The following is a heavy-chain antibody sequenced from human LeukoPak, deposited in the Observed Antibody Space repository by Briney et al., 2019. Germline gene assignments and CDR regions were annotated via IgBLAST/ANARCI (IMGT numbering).Heavy chain of an antibody. CDR2: IYYSGST. CDR3: ARGVTPSDRFEP. V-gene: IGHV4-59*01. D-gene: IGHD3-16*02. Sequence: SETPSLTCTVSGGSIDSYYWSWIRQPPGKGLEWIGYIYYSGSTNYNPSLKSRVTISVDTSKNQFSLKLSSVTAADTAVYYCARGVTPSDRFEPWGQGILVTVSS. J-gene: IGHJ5*02. CDR1: GGSIDSYY.